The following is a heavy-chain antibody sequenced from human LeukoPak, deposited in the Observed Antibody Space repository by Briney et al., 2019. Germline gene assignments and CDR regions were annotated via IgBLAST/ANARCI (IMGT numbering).Heavy chain of an antibody. D-gene: IGHD3-9*01. CDR3: ARRAPARSGYAFDI. V-gene: IGHV4-34*01. J-gene: IGHJ3*02. Sequence: SETLSLTCAVYGGSFSGYYWSWIRQPPGKGLEWIGEINHSGSTNYNPSLKSRVTISVDTSKNQFSLKVTSVTAADTAVYYCARRAPARSGYAFDIWGQGTMVTVSS. CDR2: INHSGST. CDR1: GGSFSGYY.